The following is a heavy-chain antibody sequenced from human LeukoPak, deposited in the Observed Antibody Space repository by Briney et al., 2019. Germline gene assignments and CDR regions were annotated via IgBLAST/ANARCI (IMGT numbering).Heavy chain of an antibody. J-gene: IGHJ5*02. CDR2: ISDSSITM. Sequence: PGGSLRLSCAASGFTVSSNYMSWVRQAPGKGLEWISYISDSSITMYYADSVKGRFTISRDNAKNSLYLQMNSLRAEDTAVYYCARDGGFCSGGFCYRLFDPWGQGALVTVSS. CDR3: ARDGGFCSGGFCYRLFDP. D-gene: IGHD2-15*01. V-gene: IGHV3-48*04. CDR1: GFTVSSNY.